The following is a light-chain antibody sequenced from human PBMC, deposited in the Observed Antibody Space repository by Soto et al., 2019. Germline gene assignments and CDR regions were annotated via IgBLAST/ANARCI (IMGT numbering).Light chain of an antibody. CDR2: RNN. CDR3: AAWDDSLSALWV. V-gene: IGLV1-47*01. Sequence: QSVLTQPPSASGTPGQRVTISCSGSSSNIGSNYVYWYQQLPGTAPKLLIYRNNQRPSGVPDRFSGSKSGTSASLAISGLRSEGEADYYCAAWDDSLSALWVFGTGTKVTVL. J-gene: IGLJ1*01. CDR1: SSNIGSNY.